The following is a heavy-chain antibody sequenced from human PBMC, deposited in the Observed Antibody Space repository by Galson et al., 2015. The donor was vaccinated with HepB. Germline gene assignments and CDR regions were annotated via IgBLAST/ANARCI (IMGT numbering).Heavy chain of an antibody. CDR1: GGSISSYY. Sequence: LSLTCTVSGGSISSYYWSWIRQPPGKGLEWIGYIYYSGSTHYNPSLKSRVTISLDTSKNQFSLKLGSVTAADTAIYYCARRRGYDWYFDLWGRGTLVTVSS. CDR3: ARRRGYDWYFDL. J-gene: IGHJ2*01. D-gene: IGHD5-12*01. V-gene: IGHV4-59*08. CDR2: IYYSGST.